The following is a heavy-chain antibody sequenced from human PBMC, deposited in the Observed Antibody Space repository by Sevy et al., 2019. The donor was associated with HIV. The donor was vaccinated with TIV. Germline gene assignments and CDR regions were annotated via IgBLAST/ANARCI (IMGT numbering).Heavy chain of an antibody. D-gene: IGHD2-2*01. J-gene: IGHJ5*02. CDR1: GFTFSSYA. V-gene: IGHV3-30-3*01. Sequence: GGSPRLSCAASGFTFSSYAMHWVRQAPGKGLEWVAVISYDGSNKYYADSVKGRFTISRDNSKNTLYLQMNSLRAEDTAVYYCARDNSYAAGWFDPWGQGTLVTVSS. CDR3: ARDNSYAAGWFDP. CDR2: ISYDGSNK.